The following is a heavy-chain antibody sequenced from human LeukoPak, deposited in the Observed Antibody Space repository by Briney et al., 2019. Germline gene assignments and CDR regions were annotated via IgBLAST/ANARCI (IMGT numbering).Heavy chain of an antibody. Sequence: SETLSLTCIVSGGSISNYYWSWIRQPPGKGLEWIGYIYYSGSTNYNPSLKSRVTISVDTSKNQFSLKLSSVTAADTAVYYCAREHCGGDCYSYYFDYWGQGTLVTVSS. J-gene: IGHJ4*02. CDR1: GGSISNYY. CDR2: IYYSGST. D-gene: IGHD2-21*02. V-gene: IGHV4-59*01. CDR3: AREHCGGDCYSYYFDY.